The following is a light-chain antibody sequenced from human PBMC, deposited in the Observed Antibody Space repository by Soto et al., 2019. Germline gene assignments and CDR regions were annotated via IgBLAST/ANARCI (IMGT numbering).Light chain of an antibody. Sequence: QSALTQPPSASGSPGQSVTISCTGTSSDVGGYNYVSWYQQHPGKAPKLMIYDVSKRPSGVSDRYSGSKSGNTASLTVSGLQAEDEADYYCSSYAGRYKVVFGTGTKVTVL. CDR3: SSYAGRYKVV. CDR1: SSDVGGYNY. J-gene: IGLJ2*01. CDR2: DVS. V-gene: IGLV2-8*01.